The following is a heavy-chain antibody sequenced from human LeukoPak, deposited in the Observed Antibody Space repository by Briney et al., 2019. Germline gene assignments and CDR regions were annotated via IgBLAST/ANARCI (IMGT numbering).Heavy chain of an antibody. Sequence: GGSLKLSCGASGFSFTNYAMTWARQAPGKGLEGVSGISDSGSTAFYADSVKGRFTSSRDNPKNTLYLQINSLRAEDTAVYYCAKDMQTWPRFPDYWGQGTLVTVSS. J-gene: IGHJ4*02. CDR2: ISDSGSTA. CDR1: GFSFTNYA. V-gene: IGHV3-23*01. D-gene: IGHD5-12*01. CDR3: AKDMQTWPRFPDY.